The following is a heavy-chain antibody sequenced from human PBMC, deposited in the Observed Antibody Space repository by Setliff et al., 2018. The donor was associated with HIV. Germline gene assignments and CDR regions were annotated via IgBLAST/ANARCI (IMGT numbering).Heavy chain of an antibody. CDR1: GFTFSSYS. CDR3: TTDAKTGVATGY. Sequence: SLRLSCAASGFTFSSYSMNWVRQAPGKGLEWVGFIRSKAYGGTTEYAASVKGRFTISKDDSENTLYLQMNSLKTEDTAVYYCTTDAKTGVATGYWGQGTLVTVSS. D-gene: IGHD2-21*01. V-gene: IGHV3-49*04. J-gene: IGHJ4*02. CDR2: IRSKAYGGTT.